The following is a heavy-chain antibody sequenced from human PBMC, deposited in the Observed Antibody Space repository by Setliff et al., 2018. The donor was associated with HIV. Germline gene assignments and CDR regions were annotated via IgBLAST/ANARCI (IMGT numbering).Heavy chain of an antibody. CDR1: GGSISSYY. CDR2: IYTSGSV. D-gene: IGHD6-19*01. CDR3: ARSPRIGVAGEFEY. V-gene: IGHV4-4*09. Sequence: SETLSLTCTVSGGSISSYYWSWIRQPPGKGLEWIGYIYTSGSVNYNPSLNSRVTISVDTSKNQFSLKVNSVTAADTAVYYCARSPRIGVAGEFEYWGQGAMVTVSS. J-gene: IGHJ4*02.